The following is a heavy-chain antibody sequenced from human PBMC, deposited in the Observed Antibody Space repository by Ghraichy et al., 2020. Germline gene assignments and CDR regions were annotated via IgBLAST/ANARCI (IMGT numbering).Heavy chain of an antibody. Sequence: SETLSLTCTVSGDSIITANYYWGWIRQPPGKGLESIGIVYYDGATYFNPSLKSRVTISVDTSKKKFSLNFYSVTAADTAIYYCATGGDYYVSRDYFDFWGQGTLVTVSS. CDR3: ATGGDYYVSRDYFDF. V-gene: IGHV4-39*01. J-gene: IGHJ4*02. CDR2: VYYDGAT. D-gene: IGHD3-22*01. CDR1: GDSIITANYY.